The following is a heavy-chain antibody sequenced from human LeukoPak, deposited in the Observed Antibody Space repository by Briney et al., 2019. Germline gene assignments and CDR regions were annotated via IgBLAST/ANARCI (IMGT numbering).Heavy chain of an antibody. CDR2: ISYDGSNK. V-gene: IGHV3-30*04. Sequence: GGSLRLSCAASGFTFSNYAMHWVRQTPGKGLEWVAVISYDGSNKYYADSVKGRFTISRDNSENTLYLQINSLRLEDSALYYCVGGSVAVAGPTDYWGQGTLVTVSS. D-gene: IGHD6-19*01. J-gene: IGHJ4*02. CDR1: GFTFSNYA. CDR3: VGGSVAVAGPTDY.